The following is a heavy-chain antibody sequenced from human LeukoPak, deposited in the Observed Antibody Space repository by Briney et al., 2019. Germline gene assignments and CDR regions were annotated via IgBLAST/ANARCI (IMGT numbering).Heavy chain of an antibody. D-gene: IGHD6-13*01. CDR1: GFTFSSYD. CDR3: ARSGYSSRGGYYFDY. Sequence: GSLRLSCAASGFTFSSYDMHWVRQATGKGLEWVSAIGTAGDTYYPGSVKGRFTISRENAKNSLYLQMNSLRAGDTAVYYCARSGYSSRGGYYFDYWGQGTLVTVSS. J-gene: IGHJ4*02. V-gene: IGHV3-13*01. CDR2: IGTAGDT.